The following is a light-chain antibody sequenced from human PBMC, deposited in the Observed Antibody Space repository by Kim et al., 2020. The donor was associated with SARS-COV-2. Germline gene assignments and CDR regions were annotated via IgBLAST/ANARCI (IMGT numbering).Light chain of an antibody. CDR1: QSVSSN. Sequence: QGEMATLSWRAIQSVSSNLAWYQQKPGQAPRLLTYGASTRATGIPARFSGSGSGTEFTLTISSLQSEDFAVYYCQQYNSWPPITFGQGSRLEIK. CDR2: GAS. J-gene: IGKJ5*01. V-gene: IGKV3-15*01. CDR3: QQYNSWPPIT.